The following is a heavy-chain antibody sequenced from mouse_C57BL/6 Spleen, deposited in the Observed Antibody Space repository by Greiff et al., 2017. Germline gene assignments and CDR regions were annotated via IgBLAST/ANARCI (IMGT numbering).Heavy chain of an antibody. CDR2: VYPGDGDT. CDR3: AGMYNYGSIGAMDN. Sequence: VQLVESGPELVKPGASVKISCKASGYAFSSSWMNWVKQRPGKGLEWIGRVYPGDGDTNYNGKFKGTATLTADKSSSTASMQLSSLTAEDSAVYFCAGMYNYGSIGAMDNWGQETSVTASS. CDR1: GYAFSSSW. J-gene: IGHJ4*01. V-gene: IGHV1-82*01. D-gene: IGHD1-1*01.